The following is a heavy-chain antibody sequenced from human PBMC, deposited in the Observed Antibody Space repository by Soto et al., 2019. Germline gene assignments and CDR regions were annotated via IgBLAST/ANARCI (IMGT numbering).Heavy chain of an antibody. CDR1: DGSISTYY. V-gene: IGHV4-59*12. D-gene: IGHD3-10*01. CDR3: ARDHGVYYGSGRGGAFDI. Sequence: PSETLSLTCTVSDGSISTYYWSWIRQPPGKGLEWIGQIYYRGSTKYNYNPSLKSRLTISVDTSKNQFSLKLTSVTAADTAVYYCARDHGVYYGSGRGGAFDIWGQGTMVT. J-gene: IGHJ3*02. CDR2: IYYRGSTKY.